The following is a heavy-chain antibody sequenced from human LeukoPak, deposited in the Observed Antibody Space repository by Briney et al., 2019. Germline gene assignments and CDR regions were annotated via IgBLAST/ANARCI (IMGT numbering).Heavy chain of an antibody. Sequence: SVKVSCKASGGTFSSYAISWVRQAPGQGLEWMGGIIPIFGTANYAQTFQGRVTITADESTSTAYMELSSLRSEDTAVYYCGKGTVPAATDNWCDPWGQGTLVTVSS. J-gene: IGHJ5*02. CDR2: IIPIFGTA. D-gene: IGHD2-2*01. CDR1: GGTFSSYA. V-gene: IGHV1-69*13. CDR3: GKGTVPAATDNWCDP.